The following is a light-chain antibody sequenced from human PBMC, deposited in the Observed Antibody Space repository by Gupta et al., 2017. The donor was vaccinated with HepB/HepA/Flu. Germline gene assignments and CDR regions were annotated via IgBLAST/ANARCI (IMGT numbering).Light chain of an antibody. Sequence: QSALTQPPSASGSPGQSVTISCTGTSSDVGGYHHVSWYQQHPGTAPKLMIFEVNQRPSGVPDRFSGSKSGNTASLTVSGLQADDEANYYCSSYAGSNNVVFGGGTKLTVL. CDR2: EVN. CDR3: SSYAGSNNVV. V-gene: IGLV2-8*01. CDR1: SSDVGGYHH. J-gene: IGLJ2*01.